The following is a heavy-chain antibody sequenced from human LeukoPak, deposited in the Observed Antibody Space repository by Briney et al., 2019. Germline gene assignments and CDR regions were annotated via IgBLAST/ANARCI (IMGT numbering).Heavy chain of an antibody. CDR2: IVVGSDNT. Sequence: SVKLSCKASGFTFTSRSAVQWVRQARGQRLEWIGWIVVGSDNTNYAQKFQERVTITRDMSTSTAYMELSSLTSEDTAVYYCAAPYSSTWFDYWGQGTLVTVSS. V-gene: IGHV1-58*01. CDR1: GFTFTSRSA. D-gene: IGHD6-13*01. CDR3: AAPYSSTWFDY. J-gene: IGHJ4*02.